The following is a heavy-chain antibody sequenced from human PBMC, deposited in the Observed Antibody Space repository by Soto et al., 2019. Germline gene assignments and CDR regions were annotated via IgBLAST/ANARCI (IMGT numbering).Heavy chain of an antibody. CDR3: VRIRYQLPSSVLWLDP. CDR2: INHVGGT. Sequence: PSETLSLTCAVYGGFLSESYWTWIRQPSGKGLEWIGEINHVGGTNYNPSPKSRVTMSVDTSQNQFSLRLISVTAADTAMYFCVRIRYQLPSSVLWLDPWGQGTPVTVSS. J-gene: IGHJ5*02. D-gene: IGHD3-16*01. V-gene: IGHV4-34*01. CDR1: GGFLSESY.